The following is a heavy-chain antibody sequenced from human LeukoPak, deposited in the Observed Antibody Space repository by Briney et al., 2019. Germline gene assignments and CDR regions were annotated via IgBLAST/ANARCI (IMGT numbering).Heavy chain of an antibody. D-gene: IGHD3-22*01. CDR2: IRYDGSNK. J-gene: IGHJ3*02. V-gene: IGHV3-30*02. CDR3: AKASSGYYRGAFDI. Sequence: GGSLRLSCAASGFTFSSYGMHWVRQAPGKGLEWVAFIRYDGSNKYYAASVKGRFTISRDNSKNTLYLQMNSLRAEDTAVYYCAKASSGYYRGAFDIWGQGTMVTVSS. CDR1: GFTFSSYG.